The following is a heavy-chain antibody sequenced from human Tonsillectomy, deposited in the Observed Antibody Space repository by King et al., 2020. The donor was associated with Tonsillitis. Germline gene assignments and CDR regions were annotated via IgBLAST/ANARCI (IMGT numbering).Heavy chain of an antibody. D-gene: IGHD2-8*02. Sequence: VQLVESGGGLVQPGRSLRLSCTASGFTFGDYAISWVRQGPGEGLEWVGFIRSKTYGGTTEYAASVKGRFTISRDDSKRIAYLQMNSLKTEDTAVYYCTSDSPPHRRIRVVDYWGQGTLVTVSS. CDR3: TSDSPPHRRIRVVDY. CDR2: IRSKTYGGTT. V-gene: IGHV3-49*04. CDR1: GFTFGDYA. J-gene: IGHJ4*02.